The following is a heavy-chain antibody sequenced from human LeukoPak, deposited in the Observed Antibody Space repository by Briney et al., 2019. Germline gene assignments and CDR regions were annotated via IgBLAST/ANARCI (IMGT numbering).Heavy chain of an antibody. Sequence: SQTLSLTRAISGDSVSSNSAACNWTRQSPSRGLEWLGRKYYRSKWYNDYAVSVKSRITINPDTSKNQFSLQLNSVTPEDTAVYYCARILWFGDHENAFDIWGQGTMVTVSS. V-gene: IGHV6-1*01. CDR3: ARILWFGDHENAFDI. CDR1: GDSVSSNSAA. CDR2: KYYRSKWYN. J-gene: IGHJ3*02. D-gene: IGHD3-10*01.